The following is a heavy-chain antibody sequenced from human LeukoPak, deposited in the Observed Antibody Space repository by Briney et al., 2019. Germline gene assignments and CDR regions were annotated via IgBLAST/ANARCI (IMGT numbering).Heavy chain of an antibody. Sequence: PGGSLRLSCAASGFTFSSYSMNWVRQAPGKGLEWVSSISSSRSYIYYADSVKGRFTISRDNAKNSLYLQMYSLRAEDTAVYYCARDLRYSGSYCGYWGQGTLVTVSS. J-gene: IGHJ4*02. CDR3: ARDLRYSGSYCGY. CDR2: ISSSRSYI. D-gene: IGHD1-26*01. CDR1: GFTFSSYS. V-gene: IGHV3-21*01.